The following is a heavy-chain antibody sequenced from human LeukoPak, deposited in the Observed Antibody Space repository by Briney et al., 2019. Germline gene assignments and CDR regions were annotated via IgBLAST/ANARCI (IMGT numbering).Heavy chain of an antibody. J-gene: IGHJ6*02. V-gene: IGHV1-69*04. CDR1: GGTFSSYA. Sequence: SVKVSCKASGGTFSSYAISWVRQAPGQGLEWMGRIIPIFGIANYAQKFQGRVTITADKSTSTAYMELSSLRSEDTAVYHCALCPLNYDNSGRGIYYYGMDVWRQGTTVTVSS. D-gene: IGHD3-22*01. CDR2: IIPIFGIA. CDR3: ALCPLNYDNSGRGIYYYGMDV.